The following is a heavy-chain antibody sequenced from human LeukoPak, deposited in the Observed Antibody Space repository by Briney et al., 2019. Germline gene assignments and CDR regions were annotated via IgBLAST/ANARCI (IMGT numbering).Heavy chain of an antibody. CDR1: AFAFSSNW. D-gene: IGHD1-26*01. CDR2: IKEDGSET. Sequence: GGSLRLSCVASAFAFSSNWMSWVRQAPGKGLEWVASIKEDGSETYYVDSVKGRFTISRDNAKNSLYLQMNSLRAEDTAVYYCARDLHPRYYLPDYWGQGTLVTVSS. V-gene: IGHV3-7*04. J-gene: IGHJ4*02. CDR3: ARDLHPRYYLPDY.